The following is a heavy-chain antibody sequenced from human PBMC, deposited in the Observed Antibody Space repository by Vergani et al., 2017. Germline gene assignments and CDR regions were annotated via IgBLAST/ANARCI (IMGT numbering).Heavy chain of an antibody. Sequence: QVQLVESGGGVVQPGRSLRLSCAASGFTFSSYGMHWVRQAPGKGLGWVAVIWYDGSNKYYADSVKGRFTISRDNSKNTLYLQMNSLRAEDTAVYYCAREEGYYDFWSGYHFDYWGQATLVTVSS. CDR2: IWYDGSNK. J-gene: IGHJ4*02. CDR1: GFTFSSYG. V-gene: IGHV3-33*01. D-gene: IGHD3-3*01. CDR3: AREEGYYDFWSGYHFDY.